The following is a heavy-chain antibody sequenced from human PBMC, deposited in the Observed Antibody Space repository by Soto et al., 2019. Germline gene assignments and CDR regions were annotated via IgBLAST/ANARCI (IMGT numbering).Heavy chain of an antibody. CDR3: AKLGGKKSYYYDSSGYFLGAFDI. D-gene: IGHD3-22*01. Sequence: GGSLRLSCAASGFTFSSYAMSWVRQAPGKGLEWVSAISGSGGSTYYADSVKGRFTISRDNSKNTLYLQMNSLRAEDTAVYYCAKLGGKKSYYYDSSGYFLGAFDIWGQGTMVTVSS. J-gene: IGHJ3*02. CDR1: GFTFSSYA. CDR2: ISGSGGST. V-gene: IGHV3-23*01.